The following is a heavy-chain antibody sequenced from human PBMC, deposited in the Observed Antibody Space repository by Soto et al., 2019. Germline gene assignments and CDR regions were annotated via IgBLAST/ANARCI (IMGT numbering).Heavy chain of an antibody. CDR3: ARRYGDCFDY. J-gene: IGHJ4*02. CDR2: INHSGST. V-gene: IGHV4-34*01. Sequence: SETLSLTCAVYGVSFSGYYWSWIRQPPGKGLEWIGEINHSGSTNYNPSLKSRVTISVDTSKNQFSLKLSSVTAADTAVYYCARRYGDCFDYWGQGTLVTVSS. CDR1: GVSFSGYY. D-gene: IGHD4-17*01.